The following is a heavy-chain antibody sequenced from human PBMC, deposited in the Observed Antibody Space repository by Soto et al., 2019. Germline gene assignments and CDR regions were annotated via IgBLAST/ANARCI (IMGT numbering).Heavy chain of an antibody. V-gene: IGHV4-39*01. Sequence: SETLSLTCTVSGGSISSSSHYWGWIRQAPGKGLEWIGSIYNTGSTYYNPSLKSRVTISVDTSKNQFSLRLSSVTAADTAVYYCARRGGHYDFWSGYYGYWGQGTLVTVSS. D-gene: IGHD3-3*01. CDR1: GGSISSSSHY. CDR2: IYNTGST. CDR3: ARRGGHYDFWSGYYGY. J-gene: IGHJ4*02.